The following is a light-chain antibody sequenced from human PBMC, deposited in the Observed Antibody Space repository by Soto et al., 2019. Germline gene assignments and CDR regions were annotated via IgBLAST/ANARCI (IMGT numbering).Light chain of an antibody. CDR2: AAS. Sequence: DIQMTQSPSSVSASVGDTVTITCRASQPSSNWLAWFQQKPGEPPKLLIYAASTLRSGVPSRFSGSGSGTEFTLTIPSLQPEDFATYYCQQANIFPRMFAQGTTVDIK. V-gene: IGKV1-12*01. CDR1: QPSSNW. J-gene: IGKJ1*01. CDR3: QQANIFPRM.